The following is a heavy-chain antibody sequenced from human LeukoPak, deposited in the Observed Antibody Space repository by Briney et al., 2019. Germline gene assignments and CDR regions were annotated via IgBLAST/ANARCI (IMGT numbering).Heavy chain of an antibody. V-gene: IGHV4-59*01. CDR2: IYYSGST. J-gene: IGHJ5*02. D-gene: IGHD3-10*01. Sequence: PSETLSLTCTVSGGSISSYYWSWIRQPPGKGLEWIGYIYYSGSTNYNPSLKSRVTISVDTSKNQFSLKLSSVTAADTAVYYCAREYYGSGSYYGGLNWFDPWGQGTLVTVSS. CDR3: AREYYGSGSYYGGLNWFDP. CDR1: GGSISSYY.